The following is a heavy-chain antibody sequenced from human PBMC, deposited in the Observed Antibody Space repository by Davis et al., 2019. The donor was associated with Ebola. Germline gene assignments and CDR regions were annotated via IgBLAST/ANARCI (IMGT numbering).Heavy chain of an antibody. CDR1: GFTFSRNS. D-gene: IGHD3-10*01. J-gene: IGHJ4*02. CDR3: ARAGMVQGVITKWDGY. V-gene: IGHV3-48*02. Sequence: GESLKISRVASGFTFSRNSMNWVRQAPGKGLEWVSYISSSSTTIYYADSVKGRFTISRDNAKNALYLQMNSLRDEDTAVYYCARAGMVQGVITKWDGYWGQGTLVTVSS. CDR2: ISSSSTTI.